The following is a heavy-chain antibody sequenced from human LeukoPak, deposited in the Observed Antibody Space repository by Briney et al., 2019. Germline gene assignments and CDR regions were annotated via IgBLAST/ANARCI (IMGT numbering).Heavy chain of an antibody. J-gene: IGHJ6*02. V-gene: IGHV3-23*01. Sequence: GGSLRLSCVASRFTFNTYAVNWVRQAPGKGLEWVSAISSNGDFTYYADSVRGRFTISRDNSKNTVFLQMNGLRAEDTAVYYCARDRLGLAAAGTGYYYGMDVWGQGTTVTVSS. CDR1: RFTFNTYA. CDR3: ARDRLGLAAAGTGYYYGMDV. D-gene: IGHD6-13*01. CDR2: ISSNGDFT.